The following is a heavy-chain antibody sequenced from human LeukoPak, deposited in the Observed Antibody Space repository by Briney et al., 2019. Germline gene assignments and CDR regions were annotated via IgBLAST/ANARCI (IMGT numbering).Heavy chain of an antibody. V-gene: IGHV3-53*01. Sequence: PGGSLRRSCAASGFTVSRNYLGWVRQPPGKGLEWVSITYSGGTTYYGDSVKGRFTISRDNSKNTLYLQMNSLRAEDTAVYYCAREVNNGWYDWGQGTLVTVSS. CDR2: TYSGGTT. J-gene: IGHJ4*02. CDR3: AREVNNGWYD. CDR1: GFTVSRNY. D-gene: IGHD6-19*01.